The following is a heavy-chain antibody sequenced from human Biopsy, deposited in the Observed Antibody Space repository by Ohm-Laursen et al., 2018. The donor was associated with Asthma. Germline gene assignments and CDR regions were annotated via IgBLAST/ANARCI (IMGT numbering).Heavy chain of an antibody. CDR3: ARTNERWTSIQDDALDI. J-gene: IGHJ3*02. CDR1: GFSFSNFA. V-gene: IGHV3-30*03. CDR2: ISYDGGNK. D-gene: IGHD4-23*01. Sequence: SLRLSCTASGFSFSNFAIHWVRQAPGKGLEWVAVISYDGGNKFYGDSVKGRFTLSRDNSRNTLYLQMNSLRVEDTAIYYCARTNERWTSIQDDALDIWGQGTMVIVSS.